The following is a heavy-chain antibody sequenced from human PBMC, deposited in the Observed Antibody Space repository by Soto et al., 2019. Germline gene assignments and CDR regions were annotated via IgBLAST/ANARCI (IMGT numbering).Heavy chain of an antibody. CDR2: IYYSGST. CDR1: GGSISSGGSY. D-gene: IGHD3-10*01. J-gene: IGHJ3*02. Sequence: SETLSLTCTVSGGSISSGGSYWSWIRQHPGKGLEWIGYIYYSGSTYYNPSLKSRVTISVDTSKNQFSLKLSSVTAADTAVYYCARSAYYYGSGSYYNRAFDIWGQGTMVT. CDR3: ARSAYYYGSGSYYNRAFDI. V-gene: IGHV4-31*03.